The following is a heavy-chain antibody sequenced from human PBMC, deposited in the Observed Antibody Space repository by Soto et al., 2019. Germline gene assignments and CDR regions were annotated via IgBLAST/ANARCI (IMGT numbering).Heavy chain of an antibody. Sequence: QLQLQESGPGLVKPSETLSLTCTVSGGSISSSSYYWGWIRQPPGKGLEWIGSIYYSGSTYYNPSLKSRVTISVDTSKNQFSLKLSSVTAADTAVYYCARQIVGATGGYFDYWGQGTLVTVSS. D-gene: IGHD1-26*01. CDR3: ARQIVGATGGYFDY. CDR2: IYYSGST. V-gene: IGHV4-39*01. CDR1: GGSISSSSYY. J-gene: IGHJ4*02.